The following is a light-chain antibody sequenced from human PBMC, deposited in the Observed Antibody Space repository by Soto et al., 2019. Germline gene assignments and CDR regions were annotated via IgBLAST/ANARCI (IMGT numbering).Light chain of an antibody. CDR2: GAS. Sequence: EIVLTQSPGTLSLSPGERATPSCRASQSVSSGYLAWYQQKPGQAPRLLIYGASSRATGIPDRFSGSGSGTDFTLTISGLEPEDFAVYYCQQYVTSPLTFGGGTKVEIK. V-gene: IGKV3-20*01. J-gene: IGKJ4*01. CDR1: QSVSSGY. CDR3: QQYVTSPLT.